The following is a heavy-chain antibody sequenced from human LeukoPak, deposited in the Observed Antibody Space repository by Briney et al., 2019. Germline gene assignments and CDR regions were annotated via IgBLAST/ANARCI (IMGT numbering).Heavy chain of an antibody. J-gene: IGHJ4*02. Sequence: PGGSLRLSCAASGFTFSSYSMNWVRQAPGKGLEWVSYISSSSSTIYYADSVKGRFTISRDNAKNSLYLQMNSLRAEDTAVYYCARDIETYYYDSSGYYDYWGQGTLVTVSS. CDR3: ARDIETYYYDSSGYYDY. V-gene: IGHV3-48*04. CDR1: GFTFSSYS. D-gene: IGHD3-22*01. CDR2: ISSSSSTI.